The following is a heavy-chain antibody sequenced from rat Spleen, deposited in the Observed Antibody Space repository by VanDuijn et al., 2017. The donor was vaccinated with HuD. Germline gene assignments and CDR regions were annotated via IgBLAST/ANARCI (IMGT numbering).Heavy chain of an antibody. J-gene: IGHJ2*01. D-gene: IGHD1-12*02. CDR2: MWRSGST. Sequence: QVQLKESGPGLVQPSETLSLTCTVSGFSLTSYTVTWVRQPPGKGLEWMGVMWRSGSTEYNSALKSRLSISRDTSKNQVFLKMNSLQTDDTGTYYCTRDHMMVVIRDWGQGVMVTVSS. CDR3: TRDHMMVVIRD. V-gene: IGHV2-45*01. CDR1: GFSLTSYT.